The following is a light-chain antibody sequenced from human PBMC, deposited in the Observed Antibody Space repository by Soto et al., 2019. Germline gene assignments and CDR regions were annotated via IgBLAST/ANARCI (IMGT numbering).Light chain of an antibody. J-gene: IGLJ2*01. CDR3: KSYDSSLSGSV. CDR1: SSNIGAGYD. V-gene: IGLV1-40*01. Sequence: QSVLTQPPSVSGAPGQRVTISCTGSSSNIGAGYDVHGYQQLPGTAPKLLIYGNSNRPSGVPDRFSGSKSGTSASLAITGLQAEDEADYYCKSYDSSLSGSVFGGGTQLTVL. CDR2: GNS.